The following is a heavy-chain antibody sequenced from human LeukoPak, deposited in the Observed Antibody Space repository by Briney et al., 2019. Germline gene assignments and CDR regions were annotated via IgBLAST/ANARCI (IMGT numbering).Heavy chain of an antibody. CDR2: IYYSGST. CDR1: GGSISSGGYS. D-gene: IGHD2-2*01. Sequence: PSQTLSLTCTVSGGSISSGGYSWSWIRQHPGKGLEWIGYIYYSGSTYYNPSLKSRVTISVDTSKNQFSLKLSSVTAADTAVYYCARDHCSSTSCYGMDVWGQGTLVTVSS. CDR3: ARDHCSSTSCYGMDV. V-gene: IGHV4-31*03. J-gene: IGHJ6*02.